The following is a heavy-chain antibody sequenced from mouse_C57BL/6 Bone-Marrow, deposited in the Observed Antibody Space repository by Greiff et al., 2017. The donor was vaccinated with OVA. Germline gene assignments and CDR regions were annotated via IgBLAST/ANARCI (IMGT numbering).Heavy chain of an antibody. CDR1: GFTFSSYA. D-gene: IGHD2-4*01. CDR2: ISDGGSYT. V-gene: IGHV5-4*01. Sequence: EVKLVESGGGLVKPGGSLKLSCAASGFTFSSYAMSWVRQTPEQRLEWVATISDGGSYTYYPDNVKGRFTISRDNAKNNMYLQMSHLMSAETSMYYCARERGDYGIAYWGQGTLVTVSA. CDR3: ARERGDYGIAY. J-gene: IGHJ3*01.